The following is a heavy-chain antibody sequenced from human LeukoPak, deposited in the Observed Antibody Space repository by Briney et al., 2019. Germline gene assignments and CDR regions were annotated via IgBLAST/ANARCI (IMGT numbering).Heavy chain of an antibody. V-gene: IGHV3-23*01. CDR3: AKGMSGISPYNWFDP. CDR1: GLTFSNYA. J-gene: IGHJ5*02. D-gene: IGHD1-26*01. CDR2: IGGSGVNT. Sequence: GGSLRLSCAVSGLTFSNYAMSWVRQAPGKGLEWVSVIGGSGVNTYYADSVKGRFTISRDNSKNTLFLQMNSLRAEDSAVYYCAKGMSGISPYNWFDPWGQGTLVTVSS.